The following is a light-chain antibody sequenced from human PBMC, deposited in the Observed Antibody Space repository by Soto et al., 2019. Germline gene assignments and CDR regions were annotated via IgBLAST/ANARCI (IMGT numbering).Light chain of an antibody. J-gene: IGLJ1*01. CDR1: SSDVGGYNY. CDR3: TSYTSSSPLNV. V-gene: IGLV2-14*01. CDR2: EVS. Sequence: QSSLAQPASGSGSPGQSITISCTRTSSDVGGYNYVSWYQQHRGKARKLLIYEVSNRPLGVSNRFSGSQYGNAAPLPIAALQAEDEADYYCTSYTSSSPLNVFGTGTKVTVL.